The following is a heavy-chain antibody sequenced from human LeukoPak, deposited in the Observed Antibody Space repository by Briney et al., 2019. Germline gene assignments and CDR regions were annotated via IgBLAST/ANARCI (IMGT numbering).Heavy chain of an antibody. Sequence: ASVTVSCKASGYTFTGYYMHWVRQAPGQGLEWMGWINPNSGGTNYAQKFQGRVTMTRDTSISTAYMELRRLRSDDTAVYYCARDHCSSTSCSIFDYWGQGTLVTVSS. V-gene: IGHV1-2*02. CDR2: INPNSGGT. J-gene: IGHJ4*02. CDR3: ARDHCSSTSCSIFDY. CDR1: GYTFTGYY. D-gene: IGHD2-2*01.